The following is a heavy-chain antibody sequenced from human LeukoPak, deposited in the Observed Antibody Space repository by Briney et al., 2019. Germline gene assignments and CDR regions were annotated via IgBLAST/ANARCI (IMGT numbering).Heavy chain of an antibody. CDR1: GFTFSSYA. CDR3: AKSPDVAGTGRFDY. Sequence: PGGSLRLSCAGSGFTFSSYAMNWVRQAPGKGLEWVSGISGSGGSTYYADPVKGRFSISRDDSKNTLYLQMNSLRAEDTAVYYCAKSPDVAGTGRFDYWGQGTLVTVSS. V-gene: IGHV3-23*01. J-gene: IGHJ4*02. D-gene: IGHD6-19*01. CDR2: ISGSGGST.